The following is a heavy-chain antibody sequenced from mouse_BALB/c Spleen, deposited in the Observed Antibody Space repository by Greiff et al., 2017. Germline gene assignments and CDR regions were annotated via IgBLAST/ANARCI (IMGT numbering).Heavy chain of an antibody. V-gene: IGHV2-9*02. CDR3: AREYDGWYFDV. Sequence: VQRVESGPGLVAPSQSLSITCTVSGFSLTSYGVHWVRQPPGKGLEWLGVIWAGGSTNYNSALMSRLSISKDNSKSQVFLKMNSLQTDDTAMYYCAREYDGWYFDVWGAGTTVTVSS. J-gene: IGHJ1*01. CDR1: GFSLTSYG. CDR2: IWAGGST. D-gene: IGHD2-14*01.